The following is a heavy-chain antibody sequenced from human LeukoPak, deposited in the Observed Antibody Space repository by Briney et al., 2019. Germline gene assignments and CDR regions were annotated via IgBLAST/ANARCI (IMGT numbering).Heavy chain of an antibody. J-gene: IGHJ3*02. CDR1: GFTFSNYW. Sequence: GGSLRLSCAASGFTFSNYWMHWVRHAPGKGLVWVSRINSDGINTSYADSVKGRFTISGDNSKNTLYLQMNSLRAKDTAVYYCAKRGYYGSGSYIDAFDIWGQGTMVTVSS. V-gene: IGHV3-74*01. CDR3: AKRGYYGSGSYIDAFDI. CDR2: INSDGINT. D-gene: IGHD3-10*01.